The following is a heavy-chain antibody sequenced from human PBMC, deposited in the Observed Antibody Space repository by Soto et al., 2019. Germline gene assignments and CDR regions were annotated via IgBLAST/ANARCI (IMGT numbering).Heavy chain of an antibody. J-gene: IGHJ5*02. CDR1: GYRFTGYW. D-gene: IGHD5-12*01. CDR3: AIHSTGYEDS. CDR2: IHPSDFDT. V-gene: IGHV5-51*01. Sequence: PGESLKISCQASGYRFTGYWIGWVLQMPGKGLEWMAIIHPSDFDTRYSPAFQGQVTISVDKSTNTAYLQWSSLRASDTAMYYCAIHSTGYEDSWGQGTLVTVSS.